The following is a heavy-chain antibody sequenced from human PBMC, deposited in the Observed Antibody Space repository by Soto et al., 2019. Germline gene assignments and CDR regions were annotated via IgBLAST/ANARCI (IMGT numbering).Heavy chain of an antibody. CDR3: ARLQPPGLYSSSWYPPPIPANFDY. D-gene: IGHD6-13*01. CDR1: GGSISSSSYY. V-gene: IGHV4-39*01. J-gene: IGHJ4*02. Sequence: PSETLSLTCTVSGGSISSSSYYWGWIRQPPGKGLEWIGSIYYSGSTYYNPSLKSRVTISVDTSKNQFSLKLSSVTAADTAVYYCARLQPPGLYSSSWYPPPIPANFDYWGQGTLVTVSS. CDR2: IYYSGST.